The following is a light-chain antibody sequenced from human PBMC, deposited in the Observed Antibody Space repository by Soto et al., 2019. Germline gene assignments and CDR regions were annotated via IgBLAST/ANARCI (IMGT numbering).Light chain of an antibody. J-gene: IGKJ3*01. Sequence: DIQLTQSPSFLSASVGDRVTITCRASQGISSYLAWYQQKPGKAPKLLIYAASTLQSGVPSRFSGSGSGTEFTLTISSLQPEDFATYYCQQFNSYPFTFGPGPKVDIK. CDR1: QGISSY. V-gene: IGKV1-9*01. CDR3: QQFNSYPFT. CDR2: AAS.